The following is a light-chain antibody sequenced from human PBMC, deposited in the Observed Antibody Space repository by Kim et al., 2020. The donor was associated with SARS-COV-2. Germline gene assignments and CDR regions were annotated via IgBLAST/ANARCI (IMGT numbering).Light chain of an antibody. CDR1: QSVSSN. Sequence: EIVMTQSPATLSVSPGERATLSCRASQSVSSNLAWYQQKPGHAPRLLIYGASTRATGIPARFSGSGSGTEFTLTISSLQSEDFAVYYCQQYNNWPLTFGGGTKLEI. V-gene: IGKV3-15*01. J-gene: IGKJ4*01. CDR2: GAS. CDR3: QQYNNWPLT.